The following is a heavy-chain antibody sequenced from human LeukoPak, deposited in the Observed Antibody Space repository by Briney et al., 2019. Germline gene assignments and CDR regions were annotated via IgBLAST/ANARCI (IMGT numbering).Heavy chain of an antibody. CDR3: ARDTANYYYSSGYYDY. J-gene: IGHJ4*02. CDR1: SGSISSYY. CDR2: IYTSGSI. Sequence: SETLSLTCTVSSGSISSYYWSWIRQPAGKGLEWIGRIYTSGSINYNPALKSRVTMSVDMSKNQFSLKMRFVTAADTAVYYCARDTANYYYSSGYYDYWGQGTLVTVSS. D-gene: IGHD3-22*01. V-gene: IGHV4-4*07.